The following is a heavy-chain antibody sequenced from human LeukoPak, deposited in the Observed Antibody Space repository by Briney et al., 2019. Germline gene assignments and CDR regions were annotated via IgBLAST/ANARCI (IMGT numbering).Heavy chain of an antibody. D-gene: IGHD3-22*01. CDR3: AKDGIVGADNSHFDN. J-gene: IGHJ4*02. Sequence: PGGSVRLSCATAGFTFSSYAMSWVRQAPGKGLEWVSGLSNSGGSTYYADSVKGRFTISRDNSKNTLYLQMNSLRAEDTAVYYCAKDGIVGADNSHFDNWGQGTLVTVSS. CDR1: GFTFSSYA. V-gene: IGHV3-23*01. CDR2: LSNSGGST.